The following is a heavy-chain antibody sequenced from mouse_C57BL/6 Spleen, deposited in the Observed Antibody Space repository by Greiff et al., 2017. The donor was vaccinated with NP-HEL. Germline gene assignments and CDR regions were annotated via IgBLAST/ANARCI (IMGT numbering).Heavy chain of an antibody. Sequence: VQLQQPGAELVKPGASVKLSCKASGYTFTSYWMQWVKQRPGQGLEWIGEIDPSDSYTNYNQKFKGKATLTVDTSSSTAYMQLSSLTSEDSAVYYCARNSYYGDYAMDYWGQGTSVTVSS. CDR2: IDPSDSYT. D-gene: IGHD2-12*01. J-gene: IGHJ4*01. V-gene: IGHV1-50*01. CDR3: ARNSYYGDYAMDY. CDR1: GYTFTSYW.